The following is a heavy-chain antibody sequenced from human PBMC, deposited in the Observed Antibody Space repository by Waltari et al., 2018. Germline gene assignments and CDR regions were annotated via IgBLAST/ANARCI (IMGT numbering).Heavy chain of an antibody. Sequence: QVQLQESGPGLVKPSQTLSLTCTVSGGSISSGDYYWSWIRQPPGKGLEWIGYIYYSGTTYDNPSLKSRVTIAVDTSKNQFSLKLSSVTAADTAVYYCARVRGDSDAFDIWGQGTMVTVSS. J-gene: IGHJ3*02. CDR2: IYYSGTT. CDR1: GGSISSGDYY. D-gene: IGHD3-10*01. CDR3: ARVRGDSDAFDI. V-gene: IGHV4-30-4*08.